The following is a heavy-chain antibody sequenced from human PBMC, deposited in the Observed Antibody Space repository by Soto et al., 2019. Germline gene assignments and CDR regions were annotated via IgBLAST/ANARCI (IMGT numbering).Heavy chain of an antibody. D-gene: IGHD4-17*01. CDR2: IWYDGSNK. V-gene: IGHV3-33*01. CDR3: ARDYGDVYAFDI. J-gene: IGHJ3*02. Sequence: GGSLSLSCAASGFTFSSYGMHWVRQAPGKGLEWVAVIWYDGSNKYYADSVKGRFTISRDNSKNTLYLQMNSLRAEDTAVYYCARDYGDVYAFDIWGQGTMVTVSS. CDR1: GFTFSSYG.